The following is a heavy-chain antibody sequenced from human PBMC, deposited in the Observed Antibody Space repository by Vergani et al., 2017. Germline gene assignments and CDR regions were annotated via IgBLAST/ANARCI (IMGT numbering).Heavy chain of an antibody. CDR2: INPNSGGT. CDR3: AREERDPYYYDSSGYRY. CDR1: GYTFTGYY. D-gene: IGHD3-22*01. V-gene: IGHV1-2*04. Sequence: QVQLVQSGAEVKKPGASVKVSCKASGYTFTGYYMHWVRQAPGQGLEWMGWINPNSGGTNYAQNVQGWVTMTRDTSISTAYMELSRLRSDDTAVYYCAREERDPYYYDSSGYRYWGQGTLVTVSS. J-gene: IGHJ4*02.